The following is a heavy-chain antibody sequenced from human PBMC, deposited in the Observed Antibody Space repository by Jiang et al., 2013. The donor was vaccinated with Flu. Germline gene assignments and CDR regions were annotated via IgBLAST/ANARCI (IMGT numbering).Heavy chain of an antibody. D-gene: IGHD3-22*01. V-gene: IGHV5-51*01. CDR2: IYPGDSDT. CDR3: ARPDYDSSGYYYFDY. Sequence: SLKISCKGSGYSFTSYWIGWVRQMPGKGLEWMGIIYPGDSDTRYSPSFQGQVTISADKSISTAYLQWSSLKASDTAMYYCARPDYDSSGYYYFDYWGQGTLVTVSS. CDR1: GYSFTSYW. J-gene: IGHJ4*02.